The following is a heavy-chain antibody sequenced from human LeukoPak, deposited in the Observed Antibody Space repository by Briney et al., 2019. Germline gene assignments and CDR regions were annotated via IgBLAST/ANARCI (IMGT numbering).Heavy chain of an antibody. CDR2: ISSSSGPI. V-gene: IGHV3-48*01. Sequence: PGGSLRLSCAASGFTFSTYIMNWVRQAPGEGLEWVSYISSSSGPIYYAAPVKGRFTISRDNAKNSLYLQMNSLRAEDTGVYYCARQEPGFDIWGQGTMVNVSS. CDR3: ARQEPGFDI. CDR1: GFTFSTYI. D-gene: IGHD1-14*01. J-gene: IGHJ3*02.